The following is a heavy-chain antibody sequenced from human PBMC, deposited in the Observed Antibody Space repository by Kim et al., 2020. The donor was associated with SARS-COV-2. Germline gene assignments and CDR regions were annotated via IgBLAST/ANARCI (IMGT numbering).Heavy chain of an antibody. CDR1: GFTFSSYW. Sequence: LSLTCAASGFTFSSYWMSWVRQAPGKGLEWVANIKRDGSEQYYVDSVRGRFTISRDNAKNSLYLQMNSLRAEDTAVYYCARRITISGVPIRRYFDLWGRGTLVTVSS. J-gene: IGHJ2*01. CDR2: IKRDGSEQ. CDR3: ARRITISGVPIRRYFDL. V-gene: IGHV3-7*01. D-gene: IGHD3-3*01.